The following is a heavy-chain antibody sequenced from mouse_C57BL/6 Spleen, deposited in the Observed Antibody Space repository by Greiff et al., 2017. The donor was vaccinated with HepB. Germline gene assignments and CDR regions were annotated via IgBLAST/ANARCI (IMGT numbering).Heavy chain of an antibody. Sequence: EVQLQQSGTVLARPGASVKMSCKTSGYTFTSYCMHWVIQRPGVGLEWIGAIYRGNSDTSYNQKFKGKANLTAVTSTSTAYMELSRLTNADSAVYYCTRSGSSDCAFDYWGQGTTLTVSS. CDR2: IYRGNSDT. V-gene: IGHV1-5*01. J-gene: IGHJ2*01. D-gene: IGHD6-1*01. CDR1: GYTFTSYC. CDR3: TRSGSSDCAFDY.